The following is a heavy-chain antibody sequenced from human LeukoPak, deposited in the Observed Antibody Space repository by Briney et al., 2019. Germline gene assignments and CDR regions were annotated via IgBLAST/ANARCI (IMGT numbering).Heavy chain of an antibody. CDR1: GGTFSSYA. CDR2: IIPILGIA. D-gene: IGHD3-10*01. J-gene: IGHJ3*02. Sequence: GASVKVSCKASGGTFSSYAISWVRQAPGQGLEWMGRIIPILGIANYAQKFQGRITITADKSTSTAYMELSSLRSEDTAVYYCASHLYYYDAFDIWGQGTMVTVSS. CDR3: ASHLYYYDAFDI. V-gene: IGHV1-69*04.